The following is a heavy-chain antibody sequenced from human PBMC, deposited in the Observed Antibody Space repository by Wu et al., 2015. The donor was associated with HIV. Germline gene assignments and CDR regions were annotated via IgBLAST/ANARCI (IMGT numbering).Heavy chain of an antibody. V-gene: IGHV1-8*03. CDR2: MNPDTGAT. CDR1: GYSFTNYD. CDR3: VRGFCSGIYCGTAEYFPF. J-gene: IGHJ1*01. Sequence: QVQLVQSGAEVRKPGASVKVSCKASGYSFTNYDINWVRQAPGQGLEWMGWMNPDTGATGYTQKFQGRVTFTRDTPTNTVYLNLNSVRSEDTAIYYCVRGFCSGIYCGTAEYFPFWGQGTLVTVSS. D-gene: IGHD1-26*01.